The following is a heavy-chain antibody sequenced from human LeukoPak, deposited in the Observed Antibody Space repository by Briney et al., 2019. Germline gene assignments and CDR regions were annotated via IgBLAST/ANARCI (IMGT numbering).Heavy chain of an antibody. CDR2: IYHSGST. J-gene: IGHJ5*02. Sequence: PSETLSLTCAVSGGSISSGGYSWSWIRQPPGKGLEWIGYIYHSGSTYYNPSLKSRVTISADTSTNQFSLNLSSVTAADTAVYYCARVSFHSGGPGPWGQGTLVTVSS. D-gene: IGHD2-15*01. CDR3: ARVSFHSGGPGP. V-gene: IGHV4-30-2*05. CDR1: GGSISSGGYS.